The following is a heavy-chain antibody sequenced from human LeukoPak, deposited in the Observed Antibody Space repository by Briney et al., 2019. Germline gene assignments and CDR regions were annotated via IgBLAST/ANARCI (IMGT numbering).Heavy chain of an antibody. CDR2: NYHSGST. J-gene: IGHJ4*02. V-gene: IGHV4-38-2*02. D-gene: IGHD2-2*01. CDR3: ARVRGYCSSTICYRYYFDY. CDR1: GYSISSGYY. Sequence: PSETLSLTCTVSGYSISSGYYWGWIRRPPGKGLEWIGSNYHSGSTNYNPSLKSRVTISVDTSKNQFSLKLTSVTAAHTAVYYCARVRGYCSSTICYRYYFDYWGQGTLVTVSS.